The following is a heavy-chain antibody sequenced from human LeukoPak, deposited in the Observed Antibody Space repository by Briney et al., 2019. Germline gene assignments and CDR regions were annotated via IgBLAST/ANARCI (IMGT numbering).Heavy chain of an antibody. CDR3: ASPRGPPKYYYYYGMDV. V-gene: IGHV5-51*01. CDR2: IYPGDSDT. J-gene: IGHJ6*02. D-gene: IGHD3-10*01. Sequence: GESLKISCKGSGYSFTSYWIGWVRQMPGKGLEWMGIIYPGDSDTRYSPSFQGQVTNSADKSISTAYLQWSSLKASDTATYYRASPRGPPKYYYYYGMDVWGQGTTVTVSS. CDR1: GYSFTSYW.